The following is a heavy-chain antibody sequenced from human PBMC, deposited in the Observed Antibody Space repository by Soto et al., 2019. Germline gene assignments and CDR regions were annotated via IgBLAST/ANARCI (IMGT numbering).Heavy chain of an antibody. J-gene: IGHJ6*03. CDR3: ATHGGSSSGFYYYYYYMDV. CDR1: GGSISSSSYY. Sequence: QLQLQESGPGLVKPSETLSLTCTVSGGSISSSSYYWGWIRQPPGKGLEWIGSIYYSGSTYYNPSLMSRVAMFVDTSTNQSSLKLSSVTAADTAAYYCATHGGSSSGFYYYYYYMDVWGKGTTVTVSS. D-gene: IGHD6-25*01. CDR2: IYYSGST. V-gene: IGHV4-39*01.